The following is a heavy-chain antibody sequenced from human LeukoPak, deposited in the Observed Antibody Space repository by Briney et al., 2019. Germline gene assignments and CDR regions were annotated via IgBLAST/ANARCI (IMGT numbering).Heavy chain of an antibody. CDR2: ISAYNGNT. CDR1: GYTFTSYG. CDR3: ARVVRGVTPGVNWFEP. Sequence: ASVKVSCKASGYTFTSYGISWVRQAPGQGLEWMGWISAYNGNTNYAQKLQGRVTMTTDTSTSTAYMELRSLRSDDTAVYYCARVVRGVTPGVNWFEPWGQGTLVTVSS. V-gene: IGHV1-18*01. D-gene: IGHD3-10*01. J-gene: IGHJ5*02.